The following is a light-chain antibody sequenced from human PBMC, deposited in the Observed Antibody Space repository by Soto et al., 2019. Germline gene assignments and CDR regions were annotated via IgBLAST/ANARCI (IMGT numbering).Light chain of an antibody. J-gene: IGLJ2*01. Sequence: QSVLTQPPSVSGAPGQWVTISCTGSTSNFGAGYDVNWYQQLPGTAPKLLIYANSDRPSGVPDRFSGSKSGTSASLAITGLRAEDEADYYCQSYDTSLTVVFGGGTKVTVL. CDR1: TSNFGAGYD. V-gene: IGLV1-40*01. CDR2: ANS. CDR3: QSYDTSLTVV.